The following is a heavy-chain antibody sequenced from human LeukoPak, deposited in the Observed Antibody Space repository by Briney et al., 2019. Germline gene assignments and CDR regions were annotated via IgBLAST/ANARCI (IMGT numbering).Heavy chain of an antibody. J-gene: IGHJ4*02. CDR1: GYTFSTYY. CDR3: ARDFPPNYGDNYGKRYFDY. V-gene: IGHV1-46*01. Sequence: ASVKVSCKASGYTFSTYYMHWVRQAPGQGLEWMGVIDPSGGSTNYARKFQGRVTMTSDTSTSTAYMELRTLTPDDTAVYYCARDFPPNYGDNYGKRYFDYWGQGTLVTVSS. D-gene: IGHD4-23*01. CDR2: IDPSGGST.